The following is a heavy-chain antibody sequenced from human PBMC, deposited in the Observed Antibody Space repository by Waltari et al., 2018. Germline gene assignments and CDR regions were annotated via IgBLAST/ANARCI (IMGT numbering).Heavy chain of an antibody. V-gene: IGHV3-66*02. CDR1: GFTVSSNY. Sequence: DVQLVESGGGLVQPGGSLRLSCAASGFTVSSNYMSWVRQAPGKGLEWVSIIYSGGSTYYADSVKGRFTISRDNSKNTLYLQMNSLRAEDTAVYYCARERVGDYGGFDPWGQGTLVTVSS. CDR2: IYSGGST. CDR3: ARERVGDYGGFDP. D-gene: IGHD3-10*01. J-gene: IGHJ5*02.